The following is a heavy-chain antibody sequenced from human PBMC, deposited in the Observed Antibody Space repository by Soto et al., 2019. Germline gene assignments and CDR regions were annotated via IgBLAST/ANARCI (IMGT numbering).Heavy chain of an antibody. CDR1: GFTFSSYG. CDR2: ISYDGSNK. CDR3: AKDEDRTTGDY. V-gene: IGHV3-30*18. Sequence: GGSLRLSCAASGFTFSSYGMHWVRQAPGKGLEWVAVISYDGSNKYYADSVKGRFTISRDNSKNTLYLQMNSLRAEDTAVYYCAKDEDRTTGDYWGQGTLVTVSS. D-gene: IGHD1-1*01. J-gene: IGHJ4*02.